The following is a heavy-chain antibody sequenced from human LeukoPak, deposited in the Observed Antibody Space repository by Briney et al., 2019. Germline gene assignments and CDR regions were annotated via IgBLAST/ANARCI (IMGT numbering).Heavy chain of an antibody. V-gene: IGHV1-69*06. CDR2: IIPIFGTA. D-gene: IGHD3-22*01. Sequence: SVKVSCKASGGTFSSYAISWVRQAPGQGLEWMGGIIPIFGTANYAQKFQGRVTITADKSTSTAYMELSSLRSQDTAVYSCARTVVVKNLTFDPWGQGTLVTVSS. CDR1: GGTFSSYA. CDR3: ARTVVVKNLTFDP. J-gene: IGHJ5*02.